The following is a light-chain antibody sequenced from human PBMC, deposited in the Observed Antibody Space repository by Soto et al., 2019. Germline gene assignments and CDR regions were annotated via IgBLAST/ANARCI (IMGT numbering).Light chain of an antibody. CDR2: DAS. Sequence: DIHMTQSPSSLSVSVLDIVTITCRTSQNINAWLAWYQQKPGKAPKLLIYDASSLESVVPSRFSGSGSGTDFTLTISSLQPEDFATYYCQQSYSTPHFGQGTRLEIK. CDR1: QNINAW. J-gene: IGKJ5*01. CDR3: QQSYSTPH. V-gene: IGKV1-39*01.